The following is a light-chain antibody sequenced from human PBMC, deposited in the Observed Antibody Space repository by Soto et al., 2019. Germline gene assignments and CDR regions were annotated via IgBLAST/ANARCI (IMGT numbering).Light chain of an antibody. CDR3: QKYNSAPT. J-gene: IGKJ5*01. CDR2: AAS. Sequence: DMQMTQSPSSLSASVGDRVSITCRASQGISNKLAWYQQKPGKAPNLLIYAASTLQSGVPSRFSGSGSGTHFTLTISSLQPEDVATYYCQKYNSAPTFGHGTRLEI. CDR1: QGISNK. V-gene: IGKV1-27*01.